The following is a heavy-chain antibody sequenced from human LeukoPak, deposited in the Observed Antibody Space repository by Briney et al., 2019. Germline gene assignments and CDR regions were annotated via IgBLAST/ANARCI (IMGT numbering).Heavy chain of an antibody. CDR3: ARGGNYWPQWWFDP. D-gene: IGHD1-26*01. V-gene: IGHV4-4*07. CDR1: GGSISSYY. CDR2: IYYTGST. J-gene: IGHJ5*02. Sequence: SETLSLTCTVSGGSISSYYWSWIRQPAGMGLEWIGRIYYTGSTSYNPSLKSRVTMSLDASKNQFSLELNSVTPADTAVYYCARGGNYWPQWWFDPWGRGTLVSVSS.